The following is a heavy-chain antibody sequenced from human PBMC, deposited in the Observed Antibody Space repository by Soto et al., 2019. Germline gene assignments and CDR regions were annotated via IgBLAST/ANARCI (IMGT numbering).Heavy chain of an antibody. D-gene: IGHD2-2*01. CDR1: GGSISSSSYY. V-gene: IGHV4-39*01. CDR3: ARRGGPDIVVVPAALYFDY. J-gene: IGHJ4*02. CDR2: IYYSGST. Sequence: QLQLQESGPGLVKPSETLSLTCTVSGGSISSSSYYWGWIRQPPGKGLEWIGSIYYSGSTYYNPSLKSRVTISVDTSKNQCSLKLSSVTAADTAVYYCARRGGPDIVVVPAALYFDYWGQGTLVTVSS.